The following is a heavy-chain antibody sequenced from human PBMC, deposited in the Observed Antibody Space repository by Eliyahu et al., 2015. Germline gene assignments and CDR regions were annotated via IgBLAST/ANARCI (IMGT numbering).Heavy chain of an antibody. CDR1: GFTFSSYW. Sequence: EVQLVESGGGLVQPGGSLXLXCXASGFTFSSYWXGWVRQAPGKGLEWVSSISSSSSYIYYADSVKGRFTISRDNAKNSLYLQMNSLRAEDTAVYYCARGNIFDYWGQGTLVTVSS. V-gene: IGHV3-21*01. D-gene: IGHD2/OR15-2a*01. CDR3: ARGNIFDY. J-gene: IGHJ4*02. CDR2: ISSSSSYI.